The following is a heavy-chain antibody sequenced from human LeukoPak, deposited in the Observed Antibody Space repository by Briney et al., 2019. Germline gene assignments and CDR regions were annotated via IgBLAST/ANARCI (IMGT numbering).Heavy chain of an antibody. Sequence: PGGSLRLSCAASGFSLSSYSMNWVRQAPGKGLEWVSSITISSNFIYYADSVKGRFTISRDNAKSSLFLQMNSLRAEDTAVYFCARDGHGDGFSTGYSYFGMDVWGQGTTVTVSS. CDR1: GFSLSSYS. J-gene: IGHJ6*02. CDR2: ITISSNFI. D-gene: IGHD3/OR15-3a*01. CDR3: ARDGHGDGFSTGYSYFGMDV. V-gene: IGHV3-21*01.